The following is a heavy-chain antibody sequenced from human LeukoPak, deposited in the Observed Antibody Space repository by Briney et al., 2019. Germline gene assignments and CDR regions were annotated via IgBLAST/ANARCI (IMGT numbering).Heavy chain of an antibody. CDR1: GFTFRNYW. CDR2: TKPDGTAE. Sequence: GSLRHSSAASGFTFRNYWMGWVRQAPGKGQEWVANTKPDGTAEYYADSMRGRFTTSRDNANNFLYLQMNSLRGEDTAVYYCARDGGLHTNFDYWGQGTPVTVSS. D-gene: IGHD2-15*01. J-gene: IGHJ4*02. CDR3: ARDGGLHTNFDY. V-gene: IGHV3-7*01.